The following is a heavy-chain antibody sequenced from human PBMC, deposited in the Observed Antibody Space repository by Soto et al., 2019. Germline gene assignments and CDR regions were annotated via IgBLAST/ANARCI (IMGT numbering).Heavy chain of an antibody. D-gene: IGHD1-1*01. CDR2: IGGTSGTK. V-gene: IGHV3-48*02. CDR3: ARDRLNNAYNTFFDY. Sequence: GGSLRLSCVASGFTFSSYSMNWVRQAPGKGLEWLSYIGGTSGTKYYADSVKGRFTISRDNVKNLLYLQMDSLSDEDTAVYFCARDRLNNAYNTFFDYWGQGTLVTVS. CDR1: GFTFSSYS. J-gene: IGHJ4*02.